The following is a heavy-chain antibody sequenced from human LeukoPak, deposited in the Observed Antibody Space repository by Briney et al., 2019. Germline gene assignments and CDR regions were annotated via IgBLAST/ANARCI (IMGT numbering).Heavy chain of an antibody. CDR1: GGSISSYY. CDR3: AGTYYGFWSGYYPHYYYYYMDV. J-gene: IGHJ6*03. V-gene: IGHV4-59*01. CDR2: IYYSGCT. Sequence: SSETLSLXCTVSGGSISSYYWSWIRQPPGKGLEWIGYIYYSGCTNYNPSLKSRVTISVDTSKNQFSLKLSSVTAADTAVYYCAGTYYGFWSGYYPHYYYYYMDVWGKGTTVTVSS. D-gene: IGHD3-3*01.